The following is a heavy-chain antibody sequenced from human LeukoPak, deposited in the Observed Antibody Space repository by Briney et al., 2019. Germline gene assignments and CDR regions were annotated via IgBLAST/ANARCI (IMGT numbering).Heavy chain of an antibody. CDR1: GGTFSSYA. Sequence: ASVKVSCKASGGTFSSYAISWVRQAPGQGLEWMRGIIPIFGTANYAQKFQGRVTITTDESTSTAYMELSSLRSEDTAVYYCARSRTIPAYSSSWYEDYWGQGTLVTVSS. CDR2: IIPIFGTA. J-gene: IGHJ4*02. CDR3: ARSRTIPAYSSSWYEDY. D-gene: IGHD6-13*01. V-gene: IGHV1-69*05.